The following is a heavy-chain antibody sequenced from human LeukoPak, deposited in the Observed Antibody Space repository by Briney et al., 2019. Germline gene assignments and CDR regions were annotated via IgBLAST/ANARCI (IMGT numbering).Heavy chain of an antibody. Sequence: GGSLRVSCAASGFIFSSYAMHWVRQAPGTGLEWVAVISYDGNNNYFADSVKGRFTISRDNSKNTLYLQMNSLRAEDTAVYYCARVHRTGWVVDAFDIWGQGTRVSASS. CDR3: ARVHRTGWVVDAFDI. V-gene: IGHV3-30-3*01. CDR2: ISYDGNNN. D-gene: IGHD3/OR15-3a*01. CDR1: GFIFSSYA. J-gene: IGHJ3*02.